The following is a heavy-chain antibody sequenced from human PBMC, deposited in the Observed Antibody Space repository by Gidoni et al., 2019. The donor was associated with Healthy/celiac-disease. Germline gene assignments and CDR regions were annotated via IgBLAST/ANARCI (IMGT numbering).Heavy chain of an antibody. CDR3: ARVPTAGDGYNSYYYYGMDV. D-gene: IGHD5-12*01. J-gene: IGHJ6*02. CDR2: IYPGDSDT. CDR1: GYSFTSYW. V-gene: IGHV5-51*01. Sequence: EVQLVQSGAEVNKPGESLKISCKGSGYSFTSYWIGWVRQMPGKGLEWMGIIYPGDSDTRYSPSFQGQVTISADKSISTAYLQWSSLKASDTAMYYCARVPTAGDGYNSYYYYGMDVWGQGTTVTVSS.